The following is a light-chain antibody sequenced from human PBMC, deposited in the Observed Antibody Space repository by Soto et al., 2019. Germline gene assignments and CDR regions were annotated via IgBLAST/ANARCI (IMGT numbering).Light chain of an antibody. Sequence: DIQMTQSPSSLPASVGDRVTITCRASQSISSYLNWYQQKPGKAPKLLIYAASSLQSGVPSRFSGSGSGTDFTLTISSLQPEDFATYYCQQSYSTPPELTFGGGTKVDIK. CDR1: QSISSY. CDR3: QQSYSTPPELT. CDR2: AAS. V-gene: IGKV1-39*01. J-gene: IGKJ4*01.